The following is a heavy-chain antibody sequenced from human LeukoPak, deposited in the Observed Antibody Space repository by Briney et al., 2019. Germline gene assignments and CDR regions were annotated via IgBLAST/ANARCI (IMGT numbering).Heavy chain of an antibody. CDR3: AKLQDDFWSGYGPYYFDY. J-gene: IGHJ4*02. CDR2: IRYDGSNK. V-gene: IGHV3-30*02. D-gene: IGHD3-3*01. CDR1: GFTFGSYG. Sequence: GGSLRLSCAASGFTFGSYGMHWVRQAPGKGLEWVAFIRYDGSNKYYADSVKGRFTISRDNSKNTLYLQMNSLRAEDTAVYYCAKLQDDFWSGYGPYYFDYWGQGTLVTVSS.